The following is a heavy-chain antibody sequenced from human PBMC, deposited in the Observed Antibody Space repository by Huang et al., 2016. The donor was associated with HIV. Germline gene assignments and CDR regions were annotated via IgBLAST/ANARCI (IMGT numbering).Heavy chain of an antibody. J-gene: IGHJ4*02. Sequence: QVQLQESGPGLVKPSETLSLTCTVSGGPVSSGSYYWSWIRQPPGKGVEWIGYIYYSGSTNYTPSRKSRVTISVDTSKNQFSLKLSSVTAADTAVYYCAREMAARHGFDYWGQGTLVTVSS. CDR2: IYYSGST. V-gene: IGHV4-61*01. CDR3: AREMAARHGFDY. CDR1: GGPVSSGSYY. D-gene: IGHD6-19*01.